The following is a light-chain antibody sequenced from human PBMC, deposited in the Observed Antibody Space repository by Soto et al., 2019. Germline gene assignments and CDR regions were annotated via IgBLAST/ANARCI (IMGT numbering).Light chain of an antibody. J-gene: IGKJ1*01. CDR2: AAS. Sequence: DIQMTQSPSSLSSSVGDRVTVTCRASQSVDTSLNWYQQKPGKIPKLLIYAASRLESGVPSRFSGSGSGTYFALTISRLQPEDFATYFCQQSYNTQWTFGQGTKVEIK. CDR3: QQSYNTQWT. V-gene: IGKV1-39*01. CDR1: QSVDTS.